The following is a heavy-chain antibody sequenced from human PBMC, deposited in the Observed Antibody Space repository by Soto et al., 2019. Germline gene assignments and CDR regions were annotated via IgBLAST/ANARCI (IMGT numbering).Heavy chain of an antibody. D-gene: IGHD6-6*01. J-gene: IGHJ4*02. CDR1: GFTFSSYA. CDR3: ATDPVDFVYRSSYPDDY. Sequence: GGSLRLSCAASGFTFSSYAMSWVRQAPGKGLEWVSTISGSGGSTYYADSVKGRFTISRDNSKNTLYLQMNSLRAEDTAVYYCATDPVDFVYRSSYPDDYWGQGTLVTVSS. V-gene: IGHV3-23*01. CDR2: ISGSGGST.